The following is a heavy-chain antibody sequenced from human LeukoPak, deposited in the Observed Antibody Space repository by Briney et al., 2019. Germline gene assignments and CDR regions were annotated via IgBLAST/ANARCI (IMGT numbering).Heavy chain of an antibody. CDR3: ARIMFGEQGYYYYYYGMDV. Sequence: QPGGSLRLSCAASGFTFSNAYMNWVRQAPGKGLEWVSYISSSSSTIYYADSVKGRFTISRDNAKNSLYLQMNSLRAEDTAVYYCARIMFGEQGYYYYYYGMDVWGQGTTVTVSS. J-gene: IGHJ6*02. CDR1: GFTFSNAY. V-gene: IGHV3-48*01. D-gene: IGHD3-10*02. CDR2: ISSSSSTI.